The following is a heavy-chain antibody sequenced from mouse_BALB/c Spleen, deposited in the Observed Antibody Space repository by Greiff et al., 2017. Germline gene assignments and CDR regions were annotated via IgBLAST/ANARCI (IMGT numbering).Heavy chain of an antibody. CDR2: INPYNDGT. CDR3: ARRYDRLYYYAMDF. D-gene: IGHD2-14*01. J-gene: IGHJ4*01. V-gene: IGHV1-14*01. CDR1: GYTFTSYV. Sequence: EVQLQQSGPELVKPGASVKMSCKASGYTFTSYVMHWVKQKPGQGLEWIGYINPYNDGTKYNEKFKGKATLTSDKSSSTAYMELSSLTSEDSAVYYCARRYDRLYYYAMDFWGQGTSVTVSS.